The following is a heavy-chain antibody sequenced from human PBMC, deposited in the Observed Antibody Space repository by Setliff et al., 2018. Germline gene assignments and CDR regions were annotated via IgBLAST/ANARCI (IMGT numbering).Heavy chain of an antibody. CDR3: ARDKPDFVVVEAAARLDY. V-gene: IGHV1-18*01. J-gene: IGHJ4*02. D-gene: IGHD2-15*01. CDR2: IGTYDANT. Sequence: ASVTVSCKASGYTFKNYGVSWVRQAPGQGLEWMGWIGTYDANTIYSQKFQGRVIMTTDTSTSTVYMDLRNLRSDDTAVYYCARDKPDFVVVEAAARLDYWGQGSLVTVSS. CDR1: GYTFKNYG.